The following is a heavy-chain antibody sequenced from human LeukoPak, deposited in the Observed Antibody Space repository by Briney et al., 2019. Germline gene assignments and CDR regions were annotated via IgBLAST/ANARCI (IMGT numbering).Heavy chain of an antibody. Sequence: SETLSLTCGVYGGSLSGHYWSWIRQSPGKGLEWIGVINHSGSSNYNPSLKSRVTMSVDMSKNQFSLKLRSVTAADTAVYYCARVPLRFLEPFDYWGQGTLVTVSS. CDR3: ARVPLRFLEPFDY. CDR2: INHSGSS. CDR1: GGSLSGHY. D-gene: IGHD3-3*01. J-gene: IGHJ4*02. V-gene: IGHV4-34*01.